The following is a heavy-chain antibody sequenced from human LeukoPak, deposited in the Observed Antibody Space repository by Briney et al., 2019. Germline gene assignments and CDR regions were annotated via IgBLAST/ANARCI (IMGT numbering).Heavy chain of an antibody. CDR3: ARIIAVAGGYYFDY. CDR1: GFTFSDYY. V-gene: IGHV3-11*06. Sequence: GGSLRLSCAASGFTFSDYYMSWIRQAPGKGLEWVSYISSSSSYTNYADSVKGRFTISRDNAKNSLYLQMNSPRAEDTAVYYCARIIAVAGGYYFDYWGQGTLVTVSS. CDR2: ISSSSSYT. J-gene: IGHJ4*02. D-gene: IGHD6-19*01.